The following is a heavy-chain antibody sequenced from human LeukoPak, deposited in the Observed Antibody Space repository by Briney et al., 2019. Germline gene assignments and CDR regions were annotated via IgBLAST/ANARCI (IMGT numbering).Heavy chain of an antibody. D-gene: IGHD4-23*01. CDR3: TRERDGGPEN. CDR1: GFTFSSYS. V-gene: IGHV3-15*01. Sequence: GGSLRLSCAASGFTFSSYSMNWVRQAPGKGLEWVGRIQSKTDATVYAAPVKGRFILSRDDSKSMLYLQMNSLKSEDTAVYYCTRERDGGPENWGQGTLVTVSS. J-gene: IGHJ4*02. CDR2: IQSKTDAT.